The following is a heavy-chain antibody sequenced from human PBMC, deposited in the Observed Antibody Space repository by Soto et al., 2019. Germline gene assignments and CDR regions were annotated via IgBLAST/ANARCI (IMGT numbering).Heavy chain of an antibody. CDR2: IYHSGST. CDR3: ARGVVPALRFDP. Sequence: PSETLSLTCAVSGGSISSGGYSWSWIRQPPGKGLEWIGYIYHSGSTYYNPSLKSRVTISVDRSKNQFSLKLSSVTAADTAVYYCARGVVPALRFDPWGQGTPVTVSS. V-gene: IGHV4-30-2*01. D-gene: IGHD2-2*01. CDR1: GGSISSGGYS. J-gene: IGHJ5*02.